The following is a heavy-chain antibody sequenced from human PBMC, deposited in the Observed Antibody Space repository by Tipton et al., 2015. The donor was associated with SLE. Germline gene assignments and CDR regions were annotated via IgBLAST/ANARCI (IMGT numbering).Heavy chain of an antibody. CDR2: IYHSGST. D-gene: IGHD6-13*01. CDR1: GGSFSGYY. J-gene: IGHJ6*02. Sequence: TLSLTCAVYGGSFSGYYWSWIRQPPGKGLEWIGEIYHSGSTNYNPSLKSRVTISVDTSKNQFSLKLSSVTAADTAVYYCARGYSSSYYYYGMDVWGQGTTVSVSS. CDR3: ARGYSSSYYYYGMDV. V-gene: IGHV4-34*01.